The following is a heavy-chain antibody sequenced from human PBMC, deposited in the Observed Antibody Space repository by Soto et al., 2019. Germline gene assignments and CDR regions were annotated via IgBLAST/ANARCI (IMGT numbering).Heavy chain of an antibody. Sequence: HPGGSLRLSCAASGFTFSSYAMHWVRQAPGKGLEWVAVISYDGSNKYYADSVKGRFTISRDNSKNTLYLQMNSLRAEDTAVYYCAKPYGDPEKKIYYYYYMDVWGKGTTVTVSS. J-gene: IGHJ6*03. CDR2: ISYDGSNK. CDR1: GFTFSSYA. V-gene: IGHV3-30-3*01. D-gene: IGHD4-17*01. CDR3: AKPYGDPEKKIYYYYYMDV.